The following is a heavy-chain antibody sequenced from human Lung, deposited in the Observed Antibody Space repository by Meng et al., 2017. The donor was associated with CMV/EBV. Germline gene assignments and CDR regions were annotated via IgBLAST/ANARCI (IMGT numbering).Heavy chain of an antibody. CDR3: ARGSRPYYYGSGSSLDP. V-gene: IGHV3-11*01. Sequence: GESXKISCAASGFTFSDYYMTWIRQAPGKGLEWVSYISSSGRTIYYADSVKGRFTISRDDAKNSLFLQMNSLRADDTAVYSCARGSRPYYYGSGSSLDPWGQGXLVTVSS. CDR1: GFTFSDYY. CDR2: ISSSGRTI. J-gene: IGHJ5*02. D-gene: IGHD3-10*01.